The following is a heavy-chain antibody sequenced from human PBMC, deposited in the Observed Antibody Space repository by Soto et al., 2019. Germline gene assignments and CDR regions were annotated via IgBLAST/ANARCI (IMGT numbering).Heavy chain of an antibody. Sequence: SETLSLTCPVSGGSISSSSYYWGWIRQPPGKGLEWIGSIYYSGSTYYNPSLKSRVTISVDTSKNQFSLKLSSVTAADTAVYYCARILYSNYEFYWGQGTLVTVS. CDR2: IYYSGST. CDR3: ARILYSNYEFY. D-gene: IGHD4-4*01. V-gene: IGHV4-39*01. CDR1: GGSISSSSYY. J-gene: IGHJ4*02.